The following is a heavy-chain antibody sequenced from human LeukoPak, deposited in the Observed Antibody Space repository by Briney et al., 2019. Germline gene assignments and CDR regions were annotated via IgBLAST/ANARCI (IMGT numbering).Heavy chain of an antibody. V-gene: IGHV4-59*01. J-gene: IGHJ4*02. CDR2: IHSTGST. Sequence: PSETLSLTCTVSGGSINNYYWSWIRQSPGKGLEWIAYIHSTGSTNYNPSLKSRVTISVDTSKNQFSLELTSVTAADTAVYYCARRGSSTDYWGQGTLVTVSS. CDR3: ARRGSSTDY. CDR1: GGSINNYY. D-gene: IGHD6-6*01.